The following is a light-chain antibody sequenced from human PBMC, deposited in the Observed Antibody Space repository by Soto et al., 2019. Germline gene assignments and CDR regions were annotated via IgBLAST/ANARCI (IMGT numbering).Light chain of an antibody. CDR1: SSDVGGYNY. V-gene: IGLV2-11*01. J-gene: IGLJ3*02. Sequence: QSALTQPRSVSGSPGQSVTISCTGTSSDVGGYNYVSWYQQHPGKAPKLMIYDVSKRPSGVPDRFSGSKSGNTASLTISGLQAEDEADSYCCSYAGSYTWGFGGGTKL. CDR2: DVS. CDR3: CSYAGSYTWG.